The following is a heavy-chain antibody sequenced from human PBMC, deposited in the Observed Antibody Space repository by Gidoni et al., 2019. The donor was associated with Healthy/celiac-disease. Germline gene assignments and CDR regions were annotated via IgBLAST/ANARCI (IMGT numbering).Heavy chain of an antibody. CDR1: GFPFSSYS. V-gene: IGHV3-21*01. J-gene: IGHJ2*01. Sequence: EVQLVESGGGLVKPGGSLRLSCAASGFPFSSYSMNWVRQAPGKGLEWVSSISSSSSYIYYADSVKGRFTISRDNAKNSLYLQMNSLRAEDTAVYYCARDQIAVAGTNWYFDLWGRGTLVTVSS. CDR2: ISSSSSYI. CDR3: ARDQIAVAGTNWYFDL. D-gene: IGHD6-19*01.